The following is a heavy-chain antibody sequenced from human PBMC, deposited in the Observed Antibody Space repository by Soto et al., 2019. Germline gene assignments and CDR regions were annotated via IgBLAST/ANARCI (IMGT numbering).Heavy chain of an antibody. CDR3: ASTGRSWYFDY. J-gene: IGHJ4*02. V-gene: IGHV4-34*01. D-gene: IGHD6-13*01. CDR2: INHSGST. CDR1: GGSFSGYY. Sequence: SETLSLTCAVYGGSFSGYYWSWIRQPPGKGLEWIGEINHSGSTNYNPSLKSRVTISVDTSKNQFSLKLSSVTAADTAVYYCASTGRSWYFDYWGQGTLVTVSS.